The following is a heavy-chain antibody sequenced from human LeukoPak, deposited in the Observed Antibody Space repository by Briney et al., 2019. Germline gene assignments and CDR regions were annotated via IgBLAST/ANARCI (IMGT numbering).Heavy chain of an antibody. J-gene: IGHJ4*02. V-gene: IGHV3-66*01. CDR3: ARGDYYYDSSGYYQGDY. CDR2: IYSGGST. CDR1: GFTVSSNY. Sequence: GGSLRLSCAASGFTVSSNYMSWVRQAPGKGLEWVSVIYSGGSTYYADSVKGRFTISRDNSKNTLYLQMNSLRAEDTAVYYCARGDYYYDSSGYYQGDYWGQGTLVTVSS. D-gene: IGHD3-22*01.